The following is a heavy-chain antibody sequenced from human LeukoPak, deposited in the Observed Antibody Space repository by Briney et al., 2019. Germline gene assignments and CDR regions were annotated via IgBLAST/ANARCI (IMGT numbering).Heavy chain of an antibody. CDR3: ARGDYSNPYYFDY. CDR2: IYYSGST. D-gene: IGHD4-11*01. Sequence: PSETLSLTCTVSGGSISSYYWSWIRQPPGKGLEWIGYIYYSGSTNYNPSLKSRVTISVDTSKNQFSLKLSSVTAADTAVYYCARGDYSNPYYFDYWGQGTLVTVSS. CDR1: GGSISSYY. V-gene: IGHV4-59*01. J-gene: IGHJ4*02.